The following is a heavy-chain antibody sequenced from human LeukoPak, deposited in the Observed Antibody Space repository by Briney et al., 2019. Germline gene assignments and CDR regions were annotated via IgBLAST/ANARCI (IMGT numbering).Heavy chain of an antibody. CDR1: GFTFSSYA. Sequence: GGSLRLSCAASGFTFSSYAMHWVRQAPGKGLEWVAVISYDGSNKYYADSVKGRFTISRDNSKNTLYLQMNSLRAEDTAVYYCAREAMGDYYFDYWGQGTLVTVSS. V-gene: IGHV3-30*04. CDR3: AREAMGDYYFDY. J-gene: IGHJ4*02. CDR2: ISYDGSNK. D-gene: IGHD2-21*02.